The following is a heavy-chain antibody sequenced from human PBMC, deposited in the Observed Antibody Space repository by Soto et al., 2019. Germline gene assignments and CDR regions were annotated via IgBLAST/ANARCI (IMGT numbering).Heavy chain of an antibody. CDR3: ARRFIEAAGDVNWFDP. CDR1: GGSISSGGYY. D-gene: IGHD6-13*01. V-gene: IGHV4-31*03. J-gene: IGHJ5*02. CDR2: IYYSGST. Sequence: PSETLSLTCTVSGGSISSGGYYWSWIRQHPGKGLEWIGYIYYSGSTYYNPSLKSRVTISVDTSKNQFSLKLSSVTAADTAVYYCARRFIEAAGDVNWFDPWGQGTLVTVSS.